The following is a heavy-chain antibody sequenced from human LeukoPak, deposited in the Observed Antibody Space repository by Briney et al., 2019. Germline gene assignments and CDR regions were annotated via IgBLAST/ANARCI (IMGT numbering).Heavy chain of an antibody. Sequence: VKVSCKASGGTFSSYAISWVRQAPGQGLEWMGRIIPIFGTANYAQKFQGRVTITTDESTSTAYMELSSLRSEDTAVYYCTLRYFDWLSPGDYFDYWGQGTLVTVSS. CDR3: TLRYFDWLSPGDYFDY. V-gene: IGHV1-69*13. D-gene: IGHD3-9*01. CDR2: IIPIFGTA. J-gene: IGHJ4*02. CDR1: GGTFSSYA.